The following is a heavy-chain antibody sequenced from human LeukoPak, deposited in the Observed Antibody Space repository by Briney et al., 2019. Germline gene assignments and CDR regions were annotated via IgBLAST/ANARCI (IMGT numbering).Heavy chain of an antibody. J-gene: IGHJ4*02. CDR1: GFTFSSYW. CDR2: VNSDGSEI. CDR3: ARGHVAGSDRHWDY. V-gene: IGHV3-74*01. Sequence: PGXSLRLSCAASGFTFSSYWMHWVRQAPGKGLVWVSRVNSDGSEIIYADSVKGRFTISRDNAKNTLYLQMNSLSAEDTAMYYCARGHVAGSDRHWDYWGQGSLATVSS. D-gene: IGHD6-19*01.